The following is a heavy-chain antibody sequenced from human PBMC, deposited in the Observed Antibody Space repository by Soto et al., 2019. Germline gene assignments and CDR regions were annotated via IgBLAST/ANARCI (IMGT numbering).Heavy chain of an antibody. V-gene: IGHV3-33*01. CDR3: ARDGVTMAGSYYYGMDV. Sequence: QVQLVESGGGVVQPGRSLRLSCAASGFTFSSYGMHWVRQAPGKGLEWVAVIWYDGSNKYYADSVKGRFTISRDNSKNTLYLQMNSLRAEDTAVYYSARDGVTMAGSYYYGMDVWGQGTTVSVSS. CDR1: GFTFSSYG. D-gene: IGHD3-10*01. CDR2: IWYDGSNK. J-gene: IGHJ6*02.